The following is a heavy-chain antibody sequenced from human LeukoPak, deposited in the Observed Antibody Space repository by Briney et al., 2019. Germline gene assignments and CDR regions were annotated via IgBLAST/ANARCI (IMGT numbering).Heavy chain of an antibody. CDR1: GYSISSGHY. CDR2: IYRSGTT. D-gene: IGHD5-12*01. CDR3: AIIYTGYPGVY. V-gene: IGHV4-38-2*02. J-gene: IGHJ4*02. Sequence: SETLSLTCTVSGYSISSGHYWGWIRQPPGKGLEWIGSIYRSGTTYYNPSLKSRVTISVDTSKNKNQISLSLSSVTAADTAVYYCAIIYTGYPGVYWGQGTLVTVSS.